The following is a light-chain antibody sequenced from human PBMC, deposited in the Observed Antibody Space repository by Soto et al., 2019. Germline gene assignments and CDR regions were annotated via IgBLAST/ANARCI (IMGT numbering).Light chain of an antibody. CDR1: QGISNY. CDR2: AAS. V-gene: IGKV1-27*01. J-gene: IGKJ1*01. CDR3: QKYNSGRWT. Sequence: GHRVTITCRASQGISNYLAWYQQKPGRVPKLLIYAASTLQSGVPSRFSGSGSGTDFTLTISSLQSEDVATYYCQKYNSGRWTFGQGTKVDIK.